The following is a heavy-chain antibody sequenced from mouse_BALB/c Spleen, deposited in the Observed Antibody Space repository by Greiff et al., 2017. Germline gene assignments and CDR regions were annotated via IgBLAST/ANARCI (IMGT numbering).Heavy chain of an antibody. CDR1: GFTFSSYT. CDR3: TRDGYSYYFDY. V-gene: IGHV5-6-4*01. J-gene: IGHJ2*01. D-gene: IGHD2-3*01. CDR2: ISSGGSYT. Sequence: EVQGVESGGGLVKPGGSLKLSCAASGFTFSSYTMSWVRRTPEKRLEWVATISSGGSYTYYPDSVKGRFTISRDNAKNTLYLQMSSLKSEDTAMYYCTRDGYSYYFDYWGQGTTLTVSS.